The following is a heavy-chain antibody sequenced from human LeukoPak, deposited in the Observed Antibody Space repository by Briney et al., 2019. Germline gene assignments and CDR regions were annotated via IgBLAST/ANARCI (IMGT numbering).Heavy chain of an antibody. CDR2: INTYNGNP. V-gene: IGHV7-4-1*02. CDR3: ARGRPLLDS. CDR1: GYTFRDHA. Sequence: ASVKLSCKTSGYTFRDHAINWVRQAPGQGFQWIGWINTYNGNPTYAQGLTGRFVFSLDTSVSTAYLQISSLKADDSAVYYCARGRPLLDSWGPGTLLTVSS. J-gene: IGHJ4*02.